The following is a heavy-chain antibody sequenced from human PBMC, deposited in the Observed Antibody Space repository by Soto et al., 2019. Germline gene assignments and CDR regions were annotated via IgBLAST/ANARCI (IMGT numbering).Heavy chain of an antibody. CDR2: IEVDGGGT. CDR1: AFSRSGLW. V-gene: IGHV3-74*01. J-gene: IGHJ5*02. CDR3: ATVFDL. Sequence: ELQLVESGGGLAQPGGSLRLSCAGSAFSRSGLWIHWVRQSPEKGLEWVSRIEVDGGGTSYADSVKGRFTISTDSAKRTVFLQMNSLRVEDTAVYYCATVFDLWGQGTLVTVSS.